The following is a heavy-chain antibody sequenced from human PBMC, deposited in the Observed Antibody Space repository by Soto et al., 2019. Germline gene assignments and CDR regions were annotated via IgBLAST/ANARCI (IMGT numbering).Heavy chain of an antibody. CDR2: ISRSSGTI. V-gene: IGHV3-48*02. J-gene: IGHJ4*02. CDR1: GFTFSSYS. D-gene: IGHD3-10*01. CDR3: ARDYNYGIDC. Sequence: PGGSLRLSCAATGFTFSSYSMNWVRQAPEKGLEWVSYISRSSGTIYYADSVKGRFTISRDNAKNSLSLQMNSLRDEDTAVYYCARDYNYGIDCWGQGTLVTVSS.